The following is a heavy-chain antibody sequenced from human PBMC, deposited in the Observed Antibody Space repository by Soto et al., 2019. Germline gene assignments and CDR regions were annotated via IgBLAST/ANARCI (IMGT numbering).Heavy chain of an antibody. Sequence: SESLSLTCTIAGGSISSGGYYGSWIRQHPGKGLEWIAYIYYDGSTYYNPSLKSRVTISVDTSKNQFSLKLSSVTAADTAVYYCARAPKPDYGNWFDPWGQGTLVTAPQ. CDR1: GGSISSGGYY. V-gene: IGHV4-31*03. D-gene: IGHD4-17*01. CDR2: IYYDGST. J-gene: IGHJ5*02. CDR3: ARAPKPDYGNWFDP.